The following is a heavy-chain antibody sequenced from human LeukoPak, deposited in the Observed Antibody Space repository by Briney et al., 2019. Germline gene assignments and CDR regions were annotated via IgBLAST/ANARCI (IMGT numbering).Heavy chain of an antibody. CDR1: GFTFSDYY. CDR3: ARDLTGYGDSYYFDY. D-gene: IGHD4-17*01. Sequence: GGSLRLSCAASGFTFSDYYMSWIRQAPGKGLEWVSDISTGGTTVYYADSVKGRFAISRDNAKASLYLQMNSLRAEDTAVYYCARDLTGYGDSYYFDYWGQGTLVTVSS. V-gene: IGHV3-11*04. J-gene: IGHJ4*02. CDR2: ISTGGTTV.